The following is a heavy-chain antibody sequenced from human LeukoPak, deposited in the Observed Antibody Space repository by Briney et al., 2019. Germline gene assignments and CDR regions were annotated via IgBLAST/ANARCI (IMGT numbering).Heavy chain of an antibody. J-gene: IGHJ4*02. D-gene: IGHD6-13*01. CDR3: TRLGAGYSSSWYGS. CDR1: GFTFSGSA. CDR2: IRSKANSYAT. V-gene: IGHV3-73*01. Sequence: GGSLRLSCAASGFTFSGSAMHWVRQASGKGLEWVGRIRSKANSYATAYAASVKGRFTISRDDPKNTAYLQMNSLKTEDTAVYYCTRLGAGYSSSWYGSWGQGTLVTVSS.